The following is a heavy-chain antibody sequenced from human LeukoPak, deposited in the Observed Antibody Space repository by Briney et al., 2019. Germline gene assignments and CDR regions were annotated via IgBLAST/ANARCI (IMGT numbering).Heavy chain of an antibody. CDR3: AAETYYYDSSGYYGPLFDY. J-gene: IGHJ4*02. V-gene: IGHV4-34*01. CDR2: INHSGST. CDR1: GGSFSGYY. Sequence: SETLSLTCAVYGGSFSGYYWSWIRQPPGKGLEWIGEINHSGSTNYNPSLKSRVTISVDTSKNQFSLKLSSVTAADTAVYYCAAETYYYDSSGYYGPLFDYWGQGTLVTVSS. D-gene: IGHD3-22*01.